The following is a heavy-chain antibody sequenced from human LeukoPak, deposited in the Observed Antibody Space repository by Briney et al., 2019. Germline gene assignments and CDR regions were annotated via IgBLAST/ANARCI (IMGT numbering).Heavy chain of an antibody. V-gene: IGHV4-4*07. Sequence: SETLSLTCTVSGGSISSYYWSWIRQPAGKGLEWIARIYTSGSTNYNPSLKSRVSVDTSKNQFSLKLSSVTAADTAVYYCARDATGYSSSWYSSGGFDYWGQGTLVTVSS. CDR1: GGSISSYY. CDR3: ARDATGYSSSWYSSGGFDY. D-gene: IGHD6-13*01. J-gene: IGHJ4*02. CDR2: IYTSGST.